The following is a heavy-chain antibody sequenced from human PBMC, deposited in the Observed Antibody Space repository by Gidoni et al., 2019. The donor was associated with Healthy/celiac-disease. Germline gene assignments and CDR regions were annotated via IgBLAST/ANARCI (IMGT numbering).Heavy chain of an antibody. CDR1: GFTFSRYS. V-gene: IGHV3-21*01. CDR3: ARDDYPRSGYPGY. Sequence: EVQRVEYGGGLVRPGGSLRLSCAASGFTFSRYSMTGVRQAPGKGLDWVSSISSSSIYIYYAVSVKGRFTMSRENAKNSLYLQMNSLRAEDTAVYYCARDDYPRSGYPGYWGQGTLVTVSS. CDR2: ISSSSIYI. J-gene: IGHJ4*02. D-gene: IGHD5-12*01.